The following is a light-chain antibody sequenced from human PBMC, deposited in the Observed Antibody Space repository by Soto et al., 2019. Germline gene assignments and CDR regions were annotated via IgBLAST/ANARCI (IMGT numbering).Light chain of an antibody. Sequence: QLVRTQSPSDSTSLGASVKLTCTLSSGHTNYAIAWHQLQPEKGPRYLMKLNSDGRHSKGDGIPDRFSGSSSGAERYLTISSLRSEDQADYYCLTWGAGIWVFGGGTKLTFL. V-gene: IGLV4-69*01. CDR3: LTWGAGIWV. CDR2: LNSDGRH. CDR1: SGHTNYA. J-gene: IGLJ3*02.